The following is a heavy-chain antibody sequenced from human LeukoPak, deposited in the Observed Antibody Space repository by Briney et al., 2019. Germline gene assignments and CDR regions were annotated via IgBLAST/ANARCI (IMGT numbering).Heavy chain of an antibody. J-gene: IGHJ4*02. CDR3: ARHEGSAGTPTDF. Sequence: SETLSLTCFVSGGSISDKTFYWAWLRQPPGKALEWIGNIFYRGTTYYNPSLKSRVTIFVDTSRNQFSLKVSSLTAADTAIYYCARHEGSAGTPTDFWGQGTLVTVSS. CDR1: GGSISDKTFY. CDR2: IFYRGTT. V-gene: IGHV4-39*01. D-gene: IGHD3-10*01.